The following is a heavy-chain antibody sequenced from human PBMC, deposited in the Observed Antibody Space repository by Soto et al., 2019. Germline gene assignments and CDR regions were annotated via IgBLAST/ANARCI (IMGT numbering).Heavy chain of an antibody. D-gene: IGHD1-1*01. Sequence: QVQLQESGPGLVKPSQTLSLTCTVSGGSISSGGTGSYWTWIRQLPGKGLEWIGYIYYTGNTYYNPSLKSRPTISIDTSENQFSLKLTSVTAADTAVYFCASGHDAYKVRYWGQGTLVTDSS. CDR1: GGSISSGGTGSY. V-gene: IGHV4-31*03. CDR2: IYYTGNT. CDR3: ASGHDAYKVRY. J-gene: IGHJ4*02.